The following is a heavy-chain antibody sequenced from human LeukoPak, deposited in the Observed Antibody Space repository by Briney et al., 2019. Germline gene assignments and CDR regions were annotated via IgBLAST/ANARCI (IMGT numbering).Heavy chain of an antibody. V-gene: IGHV3-74*01. Sequence: GGSLRLSCAASGFTFTSVWMHWFRQAPGRGLVWISRISTDGAITGYADSVKGRFTISRDNAKNTLYLQMNSLRAEDTAVYYCARDRTTVTLFDYWGQGTLVTVSS. CDR2: ISTDGAIT. J-gene: IGHJ4*02. D-gene: IGHD4-17*01. CDR1: GFTFTSVW. CDR3: ARDRTTVTLFDY.